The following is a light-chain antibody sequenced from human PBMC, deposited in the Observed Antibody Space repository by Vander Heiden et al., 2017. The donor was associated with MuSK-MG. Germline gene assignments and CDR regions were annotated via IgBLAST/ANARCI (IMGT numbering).Light chain of an antibody. J-gene: IGKJ5*01. Sequence: VLTQSPATLSLSPGERATLSCRASQSIRSYLAWYQQKPGQAPRLLIYDASNRATGIPARFSGSGSGTDFTLTISSLEPEDFAVYYCQQRSNWPITFGQGTRLEIK. CDR1: QSIRSY. CDR3: QQRSNWPIT. V-gene: IGKV3-11*01. CDR2: DAS.